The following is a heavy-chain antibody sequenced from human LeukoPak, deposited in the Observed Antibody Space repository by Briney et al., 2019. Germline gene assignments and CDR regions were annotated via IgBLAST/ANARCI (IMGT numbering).Heavy chain of an antibody. CDR2: ISSSGSTI. V-gene: IGHV3-48*03. CDR3: AKPGKRRVVTITDFDY. J-gene: IGHJ4*02. CDR1: GFMFSSSE. Sequence: GGSLRLSCAASGFMFSSSEMTWVRQGPGMGLEWVSYISSSGSTIYYADSVRGPFTISRDNAKDSLYLQMNSLRAEDTAVYYCAKPGKRRVVTITDFDYWGQGTLVTVSS. D-gene: IGHD3-22*01.